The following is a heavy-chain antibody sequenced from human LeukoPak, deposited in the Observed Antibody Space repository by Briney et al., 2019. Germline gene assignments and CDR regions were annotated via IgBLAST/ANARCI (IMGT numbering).Heavy chain of an antibody. D-gene: IGHD2-2*01. J-gene: IGHJ4*02. CDR1: GFTFSSYA. CDR2: ISASAGST. CDR3: ARKFGGYCGGTSCQINFDY. V-gene: IGHV3-23*01. Sequence: HSGGSLRLSCAASGFTFSSYAMSWVRQAPGKGLEWVSTISASAGSTYYADSVKGRFTVSRDNSKNTLYLQMNSLRAEDTAVYYCARKFGGYCGGTSCQINFDYWGQGTLVTVSS.